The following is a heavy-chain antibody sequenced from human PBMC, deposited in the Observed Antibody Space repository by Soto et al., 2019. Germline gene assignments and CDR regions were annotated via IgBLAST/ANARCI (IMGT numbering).Heavy chain of an antibody. CDR1: GYTFSSYA. J-gene: IGHJ4*02. CDR3: ARAGDDCSNARCYMIYY. D-gene: IGHD2-2*02. CDR2: INTGNGNT. Sequence: ASVKVSCKASGYTFSSYAMHWVRQAPGQRPEWMGWINTGNGNTKYSENFQGRATITRDTSASTAYMELSSLGSDDTAVYYCARAGDDCSNARCYMIYYWSQGTQVTVSS. V-gene: IGHV1-3*04.